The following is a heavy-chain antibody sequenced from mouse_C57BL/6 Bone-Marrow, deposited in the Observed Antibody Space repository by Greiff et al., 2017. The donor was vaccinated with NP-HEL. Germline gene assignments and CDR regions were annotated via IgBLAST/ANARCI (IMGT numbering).Heavy chain of an antibody. V-gene: IGHV1-85*01. CDR1: GYTFTSYD. CDR2: IYPRGGST. Sequence: QVHVKQSGPELVKPGASVKLSCKASGYTFTSYDINWVKQRPGQGLEWIGLIYPRGGSTKYNEKFKGKATLTVDTSSSTAYMELHSLTSEDSAVYCCAREVGGDYWGQGTTLTVSA. D-gene: IGHD1-1*01. J-gene: IGHJ2*01. CDR3: AREVGGDY.